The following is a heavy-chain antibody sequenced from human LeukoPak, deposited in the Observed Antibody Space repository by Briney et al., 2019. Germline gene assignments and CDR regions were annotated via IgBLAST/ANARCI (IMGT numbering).Heavy chain of an antibody. CDR1: NGSFSNHF. Sequence: PSETLSLTCTVSNGSFSNHFWSWIRQPPGKGLEWIGYTSYSGSAHYAPSLKSRVTISVDTSKNQFSLKLSSVTAADTAVYYCASGVAVDPDTFDIWGLGTLVAVSS. D-gene: IGHD6-19*01. J-gene: IGHJ3*02. CDR3: ASGVAVDPDTFDI. CDR2: TSYSGSA. V-gene: IGHV4-59*08.